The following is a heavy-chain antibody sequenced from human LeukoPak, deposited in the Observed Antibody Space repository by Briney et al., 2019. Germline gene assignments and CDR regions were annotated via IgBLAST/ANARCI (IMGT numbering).Heavy chain of an antibody. V-gene: IGHV3-23*01. D-gene: IGHD6-6*01. Sequence: GGSLRLSCAASGFTFSSYAMSWVRQAPGNGLEWVSAISGSGGSTYYADSVKGRFTISRDNSNNTLYLQMNSLRAEDTAVYYCAKDPLAHYYYYGMDVWGQGTTVTVSS. CDR3: AKDPLAHYYYYGMDV. CDR2: ISGSGGST. CDR1: GFTFSSYA. J-gene: IGHJ6*02.